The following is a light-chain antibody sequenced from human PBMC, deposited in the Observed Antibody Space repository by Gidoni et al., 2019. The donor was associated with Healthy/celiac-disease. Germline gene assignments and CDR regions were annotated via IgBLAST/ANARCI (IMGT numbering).Light chain of an antibody. CDR2: GNS. V-gene: IGLV1-40*01. CDR3: QSYDSSLSGFWV. J-gene: IGLJ3*02. Sequence: QSVLTQPPSVSGAPGQRFTSSCTGSSSNIGAGYDVHWSQQLPGTAPKLLIYGNSNRPSGVPDRCSGSKSGTSASLAITGLQAEEEADYYCQSYDSSLSGFWVFGGGTKLTVL. CDR1: SSNIGAGYD.